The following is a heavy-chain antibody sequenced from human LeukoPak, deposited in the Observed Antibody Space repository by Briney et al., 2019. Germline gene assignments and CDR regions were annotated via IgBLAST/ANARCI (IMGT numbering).Heavy chain of an antibody. CDR3: AGSGYYCHGH. D-gene: IGHD2/OR15-2a*01. V-gene: IGHV4/OR15-8*01. Sequence: SETLSLTCGVSGGSITSNWWSWVRQPPGKGLEWIGEIYHSGNTNYNPSLKSRVTISVDKSKNQFSLKLSSVTAADTAVYYCAGSGYYCHGHWGQGILVTVSS. J-gene: IGHJ4*02. CDR2: IYHSGNT. CDR1: GGSITSNW.